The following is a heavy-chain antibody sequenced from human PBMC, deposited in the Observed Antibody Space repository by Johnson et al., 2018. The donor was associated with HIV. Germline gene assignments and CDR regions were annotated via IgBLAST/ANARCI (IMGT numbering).Heavy chain of an antibody. Sequence: QVQLVESGGGVVQPGRSLRVSCAASGFTFSNYNMHWVRQAPGKGLEWVALIWYDGSNKYFADSVKGRFTISRDNSKNTLYLQMNSLRPEDTAIYSCAREGGGTVVLGDEGAFDIWSQGTMLSVSS. CDR3: AREGGGTVVLGDEGAFDI. CDR2: IWYDGSNK. V-gene: IGHV3-33*01. CDR1: GFTFSNYN. D-gene: IGHD3-10*01. J-gene: IGHJ3*02.